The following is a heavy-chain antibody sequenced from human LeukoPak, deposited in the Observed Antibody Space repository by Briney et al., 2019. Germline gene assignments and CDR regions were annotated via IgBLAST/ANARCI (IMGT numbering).Heavy chain of an antibody. D-gene: IGHD6-19*01. V-gene: IGHV3-30-3*02. CDR3: AKPTHSSGWYLSRGDYFDY. CDR2: ISYDGSNK. CDR1: GFTFSSYA. J-gene: IGHJ4*02. Sequence: GSLRLSCAASGFTFSSYAMHWVRQAPGKGLEWVAVISYDGSNKYYADSVKGRFTISRDNSKNTLYLQMNSLRAEDTAVYYCAKPTHSSGWYLSRGDYFDYWGQGTLVTVSS.